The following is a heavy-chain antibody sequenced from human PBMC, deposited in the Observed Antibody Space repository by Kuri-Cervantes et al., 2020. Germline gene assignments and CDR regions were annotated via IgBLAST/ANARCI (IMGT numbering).Heavy chain of an antibody. V-gene: IGHV3-48*03. J-gene: IGHJ3*02. CDR3: AGDRDYDSSGYYFGAFDI. CDR1: GLSFSGSE. Sequence: GESLKISCAASGLSFSGSEFSWVRQAPGKGLEWVGYISDSETTRYYADSVLGRFTISRDNAKNSLYLQMNSLRAEDTAVYYCAGDRDYDSSGYYFGAFDIWGQGTMVTVSS. CDR2: ISDSETTR. D-gene: IGHD3-22*01.